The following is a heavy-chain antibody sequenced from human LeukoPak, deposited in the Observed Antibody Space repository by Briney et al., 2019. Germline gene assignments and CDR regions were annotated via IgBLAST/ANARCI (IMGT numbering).Heavy chain of an antibody. J-gene: IGHJ4*02. CDR3: ARDAVAWGLTSTITGPSYYFDY. Sequence: PGGSLRLSCAASGFTFSSYAMSWVRQAPGKGLEWVSAISGSGGSTSYAQKFQGRVTMTRDTSTSTVYMELSSLRSEDTAVHYCARDAVAWGLTSTITGPSYYFDYWGQGTLVTVSS. CDR1: GFTFSSYA. D-gene: IGHD1/OR15-1a*01. CDR2: ISGSGGST. V-gene: IGHV3-23*01.